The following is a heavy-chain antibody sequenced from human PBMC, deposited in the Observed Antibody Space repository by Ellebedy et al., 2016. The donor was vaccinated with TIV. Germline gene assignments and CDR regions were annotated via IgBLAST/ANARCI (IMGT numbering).Heavy chain of an antibody. CDR3: ARDSSGYYVY. D-gene: IGHD3-22*01. Sequence: SETLSLXXTVSGGSISTYYWSWIRQPPGKGLEWIGYIYYSGSTNYNPSLKSRVTISVDTSKNQFSLKLSSVTAADTAVYYCARDSSGYYVYWGQGTLVTVSS. J-gene: IGHJ1*01. CDR1: GGSISTYY. CDR2: IYYSGST. V-gene: IGHV4-59*01.